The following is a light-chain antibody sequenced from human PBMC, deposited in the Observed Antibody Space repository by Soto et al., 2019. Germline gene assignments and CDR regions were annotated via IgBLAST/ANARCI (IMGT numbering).Light chain of an antibody. J-gene: IGLJ3*02. CDR3: VVYVGSGIHGV. Sequence: QTVVTQEPSFSVSPGGTVTLTCGLTSGSVSTRNYPSWYQQIPGQAPRTLIYNTNTRSSGVPDRFSGSILGNKAALTITGVQAEDESVYYCVVYVGSGIHGVFGGGTKLTVL. CDR1: SGSVSTRNY. CDR2: NTN. V-gene: IGLV8-61*01.